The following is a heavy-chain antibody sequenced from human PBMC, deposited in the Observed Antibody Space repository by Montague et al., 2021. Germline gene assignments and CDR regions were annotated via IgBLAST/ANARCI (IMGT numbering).Heavy chain of an antibody. V-gene: IGHV4-31*03. CDR3: ARSGGYCSGGRCDTFDC. D-gene: IGHD2-15*01. CDR2: IYDSGSN. J-gene: IGHJ4*02. CDR1: GGSISSGGFY. Sequence: TLSLTCTVSGGSISSGGFYWSWLRQHPGKGPVWIGYIYDSGSNNYNPTLKSSITLSRDTSKNPVYLRLTSVTAADTAVYYCARSGGYCSGGRCDTFDCWGQGTLVTVSS.